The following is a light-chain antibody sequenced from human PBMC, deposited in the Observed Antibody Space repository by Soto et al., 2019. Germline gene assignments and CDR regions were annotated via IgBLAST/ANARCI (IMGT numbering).Light chain of an antibody. Sequence: DIVMTQSPDSLAVSLGERATINCKSSQRVLYSSNNKNYLAWYQQKPGQPPKLLIYWASTRGSGVPDRFSGSGSGTDFTLTISSLQAEDVAVYYCQHYYSTPYTFGQGNKLEIK. V-gene: IGKV4-1*01. CDR2: WAS. CDR1: QRVLYSSNNKNY. CDR3: QHYYSTPYT. J-gene: IGKJ2*01.